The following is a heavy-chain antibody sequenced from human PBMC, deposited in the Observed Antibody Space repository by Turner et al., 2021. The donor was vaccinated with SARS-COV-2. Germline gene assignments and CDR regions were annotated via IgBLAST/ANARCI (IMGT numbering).Heavy chain of an antibody. CDR3: ARDLGGYFDY. CDR1: GFTFSSYS. CDR2: ISSSSSTI. D-gene: IGHD2-15*01. J-gene: IGHJ4*02. V-gene: IGHV3-48*01. Sequence: EVQLVESGGGLVQSGGSLRLSCVASGFTFSSYSMNWVRQAPGKGLEWVSYISSSSSTIYYADSVKGRFTISRDNAKNSLYLQMNSLRAEDTAVYYCARDLGGYFDYWGQGTLVTVSS.